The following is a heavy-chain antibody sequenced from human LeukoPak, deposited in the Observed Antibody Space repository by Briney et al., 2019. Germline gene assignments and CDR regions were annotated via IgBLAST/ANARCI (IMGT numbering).Heavy chain of an antibody. CDR2: ISYDGSNK. V-gene: IGHV3-30*18. J-gene: IGHJ3*02. CDR1: GFTFSSYS. CDR3: AKDHADAFDI. Sequence: GGSLRLSCAASGFTFSSYSMNWVRQAPGKGLEWVAVISYDGSNKYYADSVKGRFTISRDNSKNTLYLQMNSLRAEDTAVYYCAKDHADAFDIWGQGAMVTVSS.